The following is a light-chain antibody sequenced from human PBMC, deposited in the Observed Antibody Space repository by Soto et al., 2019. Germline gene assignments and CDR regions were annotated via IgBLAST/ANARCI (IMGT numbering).Light chain of an antibody. J-gene: IGKJ1*01. Sequence: IQMTQSPASLPASLGDTVTITCRASQNIRSRLNWYQQKPGKAPNLLIYAATSLQSGVPSRFSGGGSGTDFTLTVSSLQPEDLETYYCQQSYTNPLTFGQGTKVDIK. CDR1: QNIRSR. V-gene: IGKV1-39*01. CDR3: QQSYTNPLT. CDR2: AAT.